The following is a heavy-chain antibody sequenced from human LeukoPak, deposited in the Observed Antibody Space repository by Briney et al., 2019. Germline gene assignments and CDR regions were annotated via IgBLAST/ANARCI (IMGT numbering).Heavy chain of an antibody. V-gene: IGHV3-30*03. D-gene: IGHD1-26*01. J-gene: IGHJ5*02. CDR3: ARDNSVGDVAWWFDP. CDR1: GFIFNNYG. Sequence: GGSLRLSCAASGFIFNNYGMHWVRQAPGKGLEWVAVISYGGSSEYYADSVRGRFTISRDNSKNTLYLQMNSLRAEDTAVYYCARDNSVGDVAWWFDPWGQGTLVTVSS. CDR2: ISYGGSSE.